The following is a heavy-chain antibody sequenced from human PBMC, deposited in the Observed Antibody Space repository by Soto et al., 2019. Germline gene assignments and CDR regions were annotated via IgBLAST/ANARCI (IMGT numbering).Heavy chain of an antibody. CDR3: ARGYYYGSGRPPPGGMDV. V-gene: IGHV1-18*01. CDR2: ISTYTGNT. CDR1: GYTFTNYD. J-gene: IGHJ6*02. D-gene: IGHD3-10*01. Sequence: QVHLVQSGAEVKKPGASVKVSCKASGYTFTNYDINWVRQAPGQGLEWMGWISTYTGNTNYAQKLQGRVTMTTDTSTSTAYMGRRSLRSDDTAVYCCARGYYYGSGRPPPGGMDVWGQGTTVTVSS.